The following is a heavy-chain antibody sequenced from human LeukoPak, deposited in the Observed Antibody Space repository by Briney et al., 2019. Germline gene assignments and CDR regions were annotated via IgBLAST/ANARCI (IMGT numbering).Heavy chain of an antibody. CDR3: AREGVASYWYFDL. Sequence: GGSLRLSCAASGFTFSSYLMHWVRQAPGKGLVWVSRINSDGSSTSYADSVKGRFTISRDNAKNTLYLQMNSLRAEDTAVYYCAREGVASYWYFDLWGRGTLVTVSS. CDR2: INSDGSST. CDR1: GFTFSSYL. V-gene: IGHV3-74*01. J-gene: IGHJ2*01. D-gene: IGHD3-10*01.